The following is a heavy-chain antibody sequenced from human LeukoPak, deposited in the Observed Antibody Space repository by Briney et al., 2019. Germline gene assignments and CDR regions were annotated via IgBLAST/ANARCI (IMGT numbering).Heavy chain of an antibody. D-gene: IGHD2-8*01. J-gene: IGHJ4*02. CDR1: GFTFSSYW. V-gene: IGHV3-7*01. Sequence: GSLRLSCAVSGFTFSSYWMNWVRQAPGKGLEWVANIKQDGSEKNYVDSVKGRFTISRDNAKSSLFLQMNDLRAEDTAVYYCAKGGRGNGEVYWGQGTLVTVPS. CDR2: IKQDGSEK. CDR3: AKGGRGNGEVY.